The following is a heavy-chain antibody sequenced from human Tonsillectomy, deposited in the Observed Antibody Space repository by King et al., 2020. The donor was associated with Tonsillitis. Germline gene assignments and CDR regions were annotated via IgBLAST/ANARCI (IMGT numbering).Heavy chain of an antibody. D-gene: IGHD3-3*01. CDR3: ATESGLGVSVVFHF. CDR2: ISYDEIDK. Sequence: VQLVESGGGVVQPGRSLRLSCAASGFTFSNYAFHWVRQAPGKGLEWVAVISYDEIDKYFADSVRGRFTISRDNSKNTMYLDMNSLRSEDTAVYFCATESGLGVSVVFHFWGQGTLVTVSS. J-gene: IGHJ3*01. V-gene: IGHV3-30*04. CDR1: GFTFSNYA.